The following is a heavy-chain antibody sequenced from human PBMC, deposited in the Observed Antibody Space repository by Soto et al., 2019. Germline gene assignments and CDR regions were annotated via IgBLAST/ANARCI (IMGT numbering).Heavy chain of an antibody. V-gene: IGHV2-5*02. CDR1: GFSLTGSGVG. CDR2: IYWDDDK. CDR3: ARFLWSDTSLYYFDY. J-gene: IGHJ4*02. D-gene: IGHD3-3*01. Sequence: QITLKESGPTLVKPTQTLTLTCTFSGFSLTGSGVGVGWIRQPPGKALEWLALIYWDDDKRYSPSLKSRRTITKDTSKNQVALTVTNMDPVYTATYYCARFLWSDTSLYYFDYWGQGTLVTVSS.